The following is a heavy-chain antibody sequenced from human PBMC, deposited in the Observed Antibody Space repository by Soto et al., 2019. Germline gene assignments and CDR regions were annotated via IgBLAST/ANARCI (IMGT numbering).Heavy chain of an antibody. CDR3: ARVGGWLQVDSDYYYGMDV. CDR1: GGTFSSYA. V-gene: IGHV1-69*13. J-gene: IGHJ6*02. D-gene: IGHD5-12*01. CDR2: IIPIFGTA. Sequence: ASVKVSCKASGGTFSSYAISWVRQAPGQGLEWMGGIIPIFGTANYAQKFQGRVTITADESTSTAYMELSSLRSEDTAVYYCARVGGWLQVDSDYYYGMDVWGQGPTVTVYS.